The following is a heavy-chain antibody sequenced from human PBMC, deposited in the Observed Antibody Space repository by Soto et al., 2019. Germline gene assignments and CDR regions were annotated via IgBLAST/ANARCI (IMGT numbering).Heavy chain of an antibody. CDR3: ASLCSCGSCYFGYAFDI. J-gene: IGHJ3*02. Sequence: GGSLRLSCAASGFTFSSYAMHWVRQAPGKGLEWVAVISYDGSNKYYADSVKGRFTISRDNSKNTLYLQMNSLRAEDTAVYYCASLCSCGSCYFGYAFDIWGQGTMVTVSS. D-gene: IGHD2-15*01. CDR2: ISYDGSNK. CDR1: GFTFSSYA. V-gene: IGHV3-30-3*01.